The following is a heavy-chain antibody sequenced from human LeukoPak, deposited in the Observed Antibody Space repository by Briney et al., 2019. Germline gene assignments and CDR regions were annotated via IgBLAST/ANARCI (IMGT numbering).Heavy chain of an antibody. Sequence: GGSLRLSCAASGFTVSSNYMSWVRQAPGKGLEWVSVIYSGGSTYYADSVKGRFSISRDNSKSIADLQINSLKTEDTAVYYCARGGDFGVPAPLGIDAFDIWGQGTMVTVSS. J-gene: IGHJ3*02. D-gene: IGHD2-2*01. CDR1: GFTVSSNY. CDR3: ARGGDFGVPAPLGIDAFDI. V-gene: IGHV3-53*01. CDR2: IYSGGST.